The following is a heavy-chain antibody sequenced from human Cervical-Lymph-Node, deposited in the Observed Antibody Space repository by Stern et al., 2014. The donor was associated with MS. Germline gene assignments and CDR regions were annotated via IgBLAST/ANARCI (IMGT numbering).Heavy chain of an antibody. V-gene: IGHV1-18*01. D-gene: IGHD1-1*01. CDR1: GYTFTSYG. CDR2: ISAYNGNT. Sequence: VQLVQSGAEVKKPGASVKVSCKASGYTFTSYGISWVRQAPGQGLEWMGWISAYNGNTNHAQKLQGRVAMTTDTSTSTTSKELRRLRGDDAAVYYCATSSSGGTTYYYYGMDVWGQGTTVTVSS. J-gene: IGHJ6*02. CDR3: ATSSSGGTTYYYYGMDV.